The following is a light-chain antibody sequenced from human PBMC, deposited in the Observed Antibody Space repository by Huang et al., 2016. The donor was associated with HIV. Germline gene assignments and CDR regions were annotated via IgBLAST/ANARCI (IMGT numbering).Light chain of an antibody. CDR2: GAS. Sequence: ENVLTQSPGTLSLSPGERATLSCRASQSVTSNYLAWYQQRPGQAPRRLIYGASRRATGIPDRFSGSGSGTDFTLTISRLEPEDFAVYYCQQSGTSLTWTFGQGTKVEIK. CDR3: QQSGTSLTWT. V-gene: IGKV3-20*01. CDR1: QSVTSNY. J-gene: IGKJ1*01.